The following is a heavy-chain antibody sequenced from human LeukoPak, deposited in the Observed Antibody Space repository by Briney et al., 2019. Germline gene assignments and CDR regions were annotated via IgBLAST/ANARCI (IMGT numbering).Heavy chain of an antibody. V-gene: IGHV3-23*01. Sequence: GGSLRLSCAASGFIFSSYWMSWVRQASGEGLEWVSSISGSGGSTYYADSVKGRFTISRDNSKDTLYLQMNSLRAEDTAVYYCAKDTVVVTSGSNAFDIWGQGTTVTVSS. J-gene: IGHJ3*02. CDR3: AKDTVVVTSGSNAFDI. CDR2: ISGSGGST. CDR1: GFIFSSYW. D-gene: IGHD2-21*02.